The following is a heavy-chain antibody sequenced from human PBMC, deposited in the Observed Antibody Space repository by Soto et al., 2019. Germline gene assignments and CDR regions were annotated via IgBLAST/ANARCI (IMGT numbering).Heavy chain of an antibody. D-gene: IGHD3-22*01. Sequence: EVRLVESGGGLVEPGGSLRLSCAASGFTISNSWLNWVRQAPGKGLEWVGRLKNKAHGGTIDYSAPVSGRFTISSDDSKNSLYLQMNSLKIEDTAVYYCPADPYYDTRGLGYWGQGTLVTVSS. J-gene: IGHJ4*02. CDR2: LKNKAHGGTI. V-gene: IGHV3-15*07. CDR1: GFTISNSW. CDR3: PADPYYDTRGLGY.